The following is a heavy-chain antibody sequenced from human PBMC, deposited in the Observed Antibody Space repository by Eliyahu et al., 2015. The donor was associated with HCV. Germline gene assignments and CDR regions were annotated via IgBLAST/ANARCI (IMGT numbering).Heavy chain of an antibody. CDR3: ASGGGGIAVTGTGGWFDP. CDR1: GGSIXTYY. V-gene: IGHV4-59*01. J-gene: IGHJ5*02. Sequence: QVRLQESGPGLVKPSETLALTCTXSGGSIXTYYWSWIRQPPGKGLEWIGYIHYSGSTNYNPSLKSRVTISMDTSKNQFSLNLTSVTAADTAMYYCASGGGGIAVTGTGGWFDPWGQGTLVTVSS. CDR2: IHYSGST. D-gene: IGHD6-19*01.